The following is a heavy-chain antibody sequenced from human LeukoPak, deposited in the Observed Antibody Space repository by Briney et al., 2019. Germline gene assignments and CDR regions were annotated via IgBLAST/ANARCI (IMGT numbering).Heavy chain of an antibody. Sequence: PGGSLRLSCAASGFTFDIAWMTWVRQAPGKGLEWVGRIKSETNGGTTDYAAPVKSRFTISRDDSKTTLYLQMNTLKVEDSAMYYCATSSSGYDFLFDYWGQGTLVTVSS. D-gene: IGHD5-12*01. J-gene: IGHJ4*02. V-gene: IGHV3-15*01. CDR3: ATSSSGYDFLFDY. CDR2: IKSETNGGTT. CDR1: GFTFDIAW.